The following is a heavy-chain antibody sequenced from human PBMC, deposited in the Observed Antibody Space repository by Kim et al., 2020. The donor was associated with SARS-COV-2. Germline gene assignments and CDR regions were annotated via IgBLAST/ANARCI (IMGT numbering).Heavy chain of an antibody. J-gene: IGHJ1*01. CDR3: ARSSSGYYYAEYFQH. D-gene: IGHD3-22*01. CDR1: GGTFSSYA. CDR2: IIPIFGTA. V-gene: IGHV1-69*13. Sequence: SVKVSCKASGGTFSSYAISWVRQAPGQGLEWMGGIIPIFGTANYAQKFQGRVTITADESTSTAYMELSSLRSEDTAVYYCARSSSGYYYAEYFQHWGQGTLVTVSS.